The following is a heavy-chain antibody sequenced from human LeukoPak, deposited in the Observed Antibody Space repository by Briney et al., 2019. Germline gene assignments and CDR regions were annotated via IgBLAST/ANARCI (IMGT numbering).Heavy chain of an antibody. J-gene: IGHJ6*03. CDR3: ARAVQLERPPPLKGYYYMDV. CDR1: TFTFSSYA. D-gene: IGHD1-1*01. V-gene: IGHV3-23*01. CDR2: INDSGGST. Sequence: PGGSLRLSCAASTFTFSSYAMSWVRQAPGKGLEWVSAINDSGGSTYYADSVKGRFTISRDNSKNTLYLQMNSLRVEDTAVYYCARAVQLERPPPLKGYYYMDVWGKGTTVTVSS.